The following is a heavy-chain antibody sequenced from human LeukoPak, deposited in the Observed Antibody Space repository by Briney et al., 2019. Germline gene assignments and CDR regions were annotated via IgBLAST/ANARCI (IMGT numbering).Heavy chain of an antibody. CDR1: GYTFTSYD. CDR3: AREGGYSYGLYDY. D-gene: IGHD5-18*01. J-gene: IGHJ4*02. CDR2: MNPNSGNT. Sequence: GSSVKLSCKASGYTFTSYDINWVRQASGQGLELMGWMNPNSGNTGYAQKFQGRVTMTRNTSISTAYMELSSLRSEDTAVYYCAREGGYSYGLYDYWGQGTLVTVSS. V-gene: IGHV1-8*01.